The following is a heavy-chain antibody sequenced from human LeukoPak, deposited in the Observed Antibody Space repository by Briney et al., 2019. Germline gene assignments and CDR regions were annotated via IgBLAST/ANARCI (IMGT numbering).Heavy chain of an antibody. CDR3: ARYNHGGYDLSWFDP. CDR1: GGIFSSYA. Sequence: ASVKVSCKASGGIFSSYAISWVRQAPGQGLEWMGGIIPIFGTANYAQKFQGRVTITTDESTSTAYMELSSLRSEDTAVYYCARYNHGGYDLSWFDPWGQGTLVTVSS. J-gene: IGHJ5*02. CDR2: IIPIFGTA. V-gene: IGHV1-69*05. D-gene: IGHD5-12*01.